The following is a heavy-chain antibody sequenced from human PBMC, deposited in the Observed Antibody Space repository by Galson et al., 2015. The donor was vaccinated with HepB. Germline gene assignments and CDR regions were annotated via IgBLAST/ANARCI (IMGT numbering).Heavy chain of an antibody. CDR1: GYTFTSYY. Sequence: SVKVSCKASGYTFTSYYMHWVRQAPGQGLEWMGIINPSGGSTSYAQKFQGRVTMTRDTSTSTVYMELSSLRSEDTAVYYCARYDSSGYSHRYFDYWGQGTLVTVSS. CDR3: ARYDSSGYSHRYFDY. J-gene: IGHJ4*02. V-gene: IGHV1-46*01. CDR2: INPSGGST. D-gene: IGHD3-22*01.